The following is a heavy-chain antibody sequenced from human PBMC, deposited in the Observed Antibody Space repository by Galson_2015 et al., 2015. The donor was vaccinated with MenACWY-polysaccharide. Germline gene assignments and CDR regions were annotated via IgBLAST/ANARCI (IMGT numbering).Heavy chain of an antibody. CDR2: ISGSGGST. Sequence: SLRLSCAASGFTFSSYAMSWVRQAPGKGLEWVSAISGSGGSTYYADSVKGRFTISRDNSKNTLYLQMNSLRAKDTAVYYCAKDPPRRYYDSSGLDFDYWGQGTLVTVSS. V-gene: IGHV3-23*01. D-gene: IGHD3-22*01. CDR1: GFTFSSYA. CDR3: AKDPPRRYYDSSGLDFDY. J-gene: IGHJ4*02.